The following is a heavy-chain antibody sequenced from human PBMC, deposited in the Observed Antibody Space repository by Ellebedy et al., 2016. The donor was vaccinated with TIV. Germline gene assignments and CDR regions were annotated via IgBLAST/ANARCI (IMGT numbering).Heavy chain of an antibody. V-gene: IGHV3-30-3*01. CDR3: ARDRAFDDY. CDR1: GFTFSSSA. D-gene: IGHD2/OR15-2a*01. J-gene: IGHJ4*02. Sequence: GGSLRLXXAASGFTFSSSAMHWVRQAPGKGLEWVAVISYDGSNKYYADSVKGRFTISRDNSKNTLYLQMNSLRAEDTAVYYCARDRAFDDYWGQGTLVTVSS. CDR2: ISYDGSNK.